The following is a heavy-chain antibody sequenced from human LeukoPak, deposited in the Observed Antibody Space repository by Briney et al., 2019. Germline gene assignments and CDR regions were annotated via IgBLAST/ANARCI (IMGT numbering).Heavy chain of an antibody. CDR3: ARMYYDFWSGPNWFDP. CDR1: GGSISSYY. Sequence: PSETLSLTCTVSGGSISSYYWSWIRQPPGKGLEWIGYIYYSGSTNYNPSLKSRVTISVDTSKNQFSLKLSSVTAADTAVYYCARMYYDFWSGPNWFDPWGQGTLVTVSS. J-gene: IGHJ5*02. D-gene: IGHD3-3*01. CDR2: IYYSGST. V-gene: IGHV4-59*01.